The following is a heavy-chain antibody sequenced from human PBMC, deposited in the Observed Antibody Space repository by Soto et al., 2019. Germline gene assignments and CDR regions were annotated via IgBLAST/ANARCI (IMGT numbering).Heavy chain of an antibody. J-gene: IGHJ4*02. V-gene: IGHV3-23*01. CDR1: RFTFSSYA. CDR3: VKDRSDTWSFDY. CDR2: ISSRGGST. D-gene: IGHD2-8*02. Sequence: GSLRLSCAASRFTFSSYAIIWVLPAPGKGLEWVSVISSRGGSTYYADSVKGRFSISRDNSRKTLYLQMNSLRPEDTAVYYCVKDRSDTWSFDYWGQGTLVTVSS.